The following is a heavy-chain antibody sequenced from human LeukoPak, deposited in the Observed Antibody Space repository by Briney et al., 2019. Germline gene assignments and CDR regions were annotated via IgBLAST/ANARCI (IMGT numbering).Heavy chain of an antibody. CDR3: AKGYHYGSAGYYTATSLDH. D-gene: IGHD2-8*01. CDR1: GFTFSHFA. Sequence: GGSLRLSCAASGFTFSHFAMHFVRQAPGKGLEWVALISYDGNKKEYGESVKGRCTISRDNSQNTLYLQIHSLRDEDTAVYYCAKGYHYGSAGYYTATSLDHWGQGTQVTVSS. CDR2: ISYDGNKK. J-gene: IGHJ4*02. V-gene: IGHV3-30*18.